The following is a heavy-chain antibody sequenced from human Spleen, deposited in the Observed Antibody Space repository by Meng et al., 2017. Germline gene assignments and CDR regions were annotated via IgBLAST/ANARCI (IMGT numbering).Heavy chain of an antibody. CDR1: GGSFSNYY. D-gene: IGHD3-10*01. Sequence: QVQLQQWGAGLWKPSETLSLTCAVYGGSFSNYYWSWIRQPPGKGLEWIGEIPHKGSSAYNPSLKSRVTMSIDTSKNQFSLKLTSVTAADTAVYYCLRGSGGSVWGQGTLVTVSS. CDR3: LRGSGGSV. J-gene: IGHJ4*02. CDR2: IPHKGSS. V-gene: IGHV4-34*01.